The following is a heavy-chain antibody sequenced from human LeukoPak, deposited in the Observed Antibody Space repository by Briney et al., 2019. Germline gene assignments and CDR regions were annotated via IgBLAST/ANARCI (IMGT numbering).Heavy chain of an antibody. CDR1: GFTVSSNY. D-gene: IGHD3-22*01. V-gene: IGHV3-66*01. CDR2: IYSGGST. J-gene: IGHJ4*02. CDR3: ARVLYDSSGSRGGYGY. Sequence: GGSLRLSCAASGFTVSSNYMSWVRQAPGKGLEWASVIYSGGSTYYADSVKGRFTISRDNSKNTLYLQMNSLRAEDTAVYFCARVLYDSSGSRGGYGYWGQGTLVTVSS.